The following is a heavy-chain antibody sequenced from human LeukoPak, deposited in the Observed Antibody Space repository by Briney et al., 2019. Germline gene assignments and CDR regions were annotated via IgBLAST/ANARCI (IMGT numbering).Heavy chain of an antibody. CDR2: VSNSGGST. CDR3: AKDESSVYYFFDS. J-gene: IGHJ4*02. Sequence: GGSLRLSCAASGFTFSSYAMSWVRQAPGKGLEWVSVVSNSGGSTYYADSVKGRFAISRDSSKSTLYLQMNSLRAEDTAIYYCAKDESSVYYFFDSWGQGTPVTVSS. V-gene: IGHV3-23*01. CDR1: GFTFSSYA. D-gene: IGHD3-22*01.